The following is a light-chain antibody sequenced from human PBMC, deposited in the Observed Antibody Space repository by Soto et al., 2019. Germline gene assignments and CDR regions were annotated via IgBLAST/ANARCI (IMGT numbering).Light chain of an antibody. CDR1: QSVSNY. J-gene: IGKJ1*01. CDR2: GAS. Sequence: EIVLTQSPGTLSLSPGERATLSCRASQSVSNYLAWYQRKPGQAPRLLIYGASSRATGIPDRFSGSGSGTDFTLTISRREPEDFAVYYCHQYGGSPQTFGQGT. V-gene: IGKV3-20*01. CDR3: HQYGGSPQT.